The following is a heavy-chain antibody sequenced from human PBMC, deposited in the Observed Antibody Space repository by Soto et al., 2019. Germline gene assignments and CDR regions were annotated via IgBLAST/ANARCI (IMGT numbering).Heavy chain of an antibody. D-gene: IGHD6-13*01. J-gene: IGHJ6*02. Sequence: XSVKVSCKASGSTFTGYYMHWVRQAPGQGLEWMGWINNXSGGKXYAQKFQGWVXXTRDTYIXXDYMELRRLRSDDTAVYYCARGIAAAAERGMDVWGQGTTVTVSS. CDR3: ARGIAAAAERGMDV. V-gene: IGHV1-2*04. CDR2: INNXSGGK. CDR1: GSTFTGYY.